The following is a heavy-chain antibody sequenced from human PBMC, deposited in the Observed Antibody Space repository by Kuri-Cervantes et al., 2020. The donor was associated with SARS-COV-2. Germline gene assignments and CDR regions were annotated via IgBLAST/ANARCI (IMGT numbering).Heavy chain of an antibody. CDR1: GYSFKNFW. D-gene: IGHD1-1*01. Sequence: GESLKISCQGSGYSFKNFWISWVRQMPGKGLEWMGRIDPSDSYTHYNPSFQGHVTISADKSISTAYLEWSSLRASDTAMYSCAREMSESTSGSWFDPWGQGTLVTVSS. V-gene: IGHV5-10-1*01. CDR2: IDPSDSYT. CDR3: AREMSESTSGSWFDP. J-gene: IGHJ5*02.